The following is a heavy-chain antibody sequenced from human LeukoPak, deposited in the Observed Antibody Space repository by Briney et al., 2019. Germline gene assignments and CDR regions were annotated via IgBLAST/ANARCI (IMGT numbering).Heavy chain of an antibody. D-gene: IGHD6-19*01. CDR1: GGSISSYY. Sequence: SETLSLTCTVSGGSISSYYWSWIRQPPGKGLEWIGYIYYSGSTNYNPPLQSRVTISVDTSKNQFSLKLSSVTAADTAVYYCASGSSGWYYRIDYWGQGTLVTVSS. V-gene: IGHV4-59*01. CDR2: IYYSGST. J-gene: IGHJ4*02. CDR3: ASGSSGWYYRIDY.